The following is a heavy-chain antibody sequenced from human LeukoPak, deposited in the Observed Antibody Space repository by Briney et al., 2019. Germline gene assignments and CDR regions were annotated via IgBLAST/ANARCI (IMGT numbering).Heavy chain of an antibody. CDR1: AFTFNTYW. CDR2: INGDESST. CDR3: ARGAKWAYYFDY. D-gene: IGHD1-26*01. V-gene: IGHV3-74*01. Sequence: PGGSLRLSCAASAFTFNTYWMHWVRQVPGRGLEWVSRINGDESSTNYAGSVNGRFTISRDNAKDTLYLHMNSLTAEDTAVYYCARGAKWAYYFDYWGQRTLVTVSS. J-gene: IGHJ4*02.